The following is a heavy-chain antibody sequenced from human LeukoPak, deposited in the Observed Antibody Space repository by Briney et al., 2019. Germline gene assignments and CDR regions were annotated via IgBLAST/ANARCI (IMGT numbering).Heavy chain of an antibody. J-gene: IGHJ4*02. V-gene: IGHV4-34*01. CDR2: INHSGST. D-gene: IGHD4-17*01. CDR1: GGSFSGYY. Sequence: PSETLSLTCAVYGGSFSGYYWSWIRQPPGKGLEWIGEINHSGSTNYNPSLKSRVTISVDTSKNQFSLKLSSVTAADTAVYYCARSPDYGDYLGFDYWGQGTLVTVSS. CDR3: ARSPDYGDYLGFDY.